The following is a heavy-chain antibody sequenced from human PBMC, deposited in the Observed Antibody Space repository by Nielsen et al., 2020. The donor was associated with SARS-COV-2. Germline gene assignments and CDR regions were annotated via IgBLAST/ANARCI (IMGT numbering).Heavy chain of an antibody. J-gene: IGHJ4*02. Sequence: SETLSLTCTVSGGSISRSNYYWGWIRQPPGKELEWIGSVYYSGTTYYNPSLESRATVSVDTSRNQFSLKLSSVTDADTARYWCARLLVDTGLVFEYWGQGALVTVSS. D-gene: IGHD6-6*01. V-gene: IGHV4-39*01. CDR1: GGSISRSNYY. CDR3: ARLLVDTGLVFEY. CDR2: VYYSGTT.